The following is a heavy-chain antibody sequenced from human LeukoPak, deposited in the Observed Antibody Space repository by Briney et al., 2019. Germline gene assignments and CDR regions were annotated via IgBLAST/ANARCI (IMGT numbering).Heavy chain of an antibody. Sequence: SVKVSCKASGGTFSSYAISWVRQAPGQGLEWMGGIIPILGTANYAQKFQGRVTITADKSTSTAYMELSSLRSEDTAVYYCARVVGLTGYSSSWYSGYYYYMDVWGKGTTVTVSS. CDR2: IIPILGTA. CDR3: ARVVGLTGYSSSWYSGYYYYMDV. J-gene: IGHJ6*03. D-gene: IGHD6-13*01. CDR1: GGTFSSYA. V-gene: IGHV1-69*10.